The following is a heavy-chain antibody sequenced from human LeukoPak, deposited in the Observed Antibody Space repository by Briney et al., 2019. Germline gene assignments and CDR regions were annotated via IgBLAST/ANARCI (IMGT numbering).Heavy chain of an antibody. CDR1: GFTFSSYA. Sequence: PGRSLRLSCAASGFTFSSYAMHWVRQAPGKGLEWVAVISYDGSNKYYAGSVKGRFTISRDNSKNTLYLQMNSLRAEDTAVYYCAKPRGITIFEEGPFDYWGQGTLVTVSS. CDR2: ISYDGSNK. V-gene: IGHV3-30-3*02. J-gene: IGHJ4*02. CDR3: AKPRGITIFEEGPFDY. D-gene: IGHD3-3*01.